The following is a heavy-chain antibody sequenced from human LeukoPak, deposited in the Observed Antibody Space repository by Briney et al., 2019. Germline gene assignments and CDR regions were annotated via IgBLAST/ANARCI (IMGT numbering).Heavy chain of an antibody. CDR1: GFTLSTVV. J-gene: IGHJ4*02. V-gene: IGHV3-23*01. CDR3: ATYRQVLLPFES. Sequence: PGASLILSCAASGFTLSTVVMVSVRQPPGKGLEWVSSIFPTGREIHYADSVRGRFTSSRDNSKSPLSLQMNSLRAEDTAIYYCATYRQVLLPFESWGEGTLVTVSS. D-gene: IGHD2-8*02. CDR2: IFPTGREI.